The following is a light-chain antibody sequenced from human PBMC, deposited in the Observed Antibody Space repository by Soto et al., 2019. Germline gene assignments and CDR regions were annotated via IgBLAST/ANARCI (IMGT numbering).Light chain of an antibody. CDR3: QHYHGSPPT. J-gene: IGKJ2*01. CDR1: QTVNSDY. Sequence: ETVLTQSPGTVSLSPGERATLSCTTSQTVNSDYLAWYQQKPGQAPRLLIYGVFNKATGIPDRFSGSGSGTYFTLTISGLEPEDSAVYYCQHYHGSPPTFGQATNLEI. CDR2: GVF. V-gene: IGKV3-20*01.